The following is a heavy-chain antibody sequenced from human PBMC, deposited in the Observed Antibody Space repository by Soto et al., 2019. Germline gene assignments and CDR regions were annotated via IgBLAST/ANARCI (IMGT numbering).Heavy chain of an antibody. V-gene: IGHV2-5*02. CDR3: AHLVVAGLTYYFDY. Sequence: QITLKESGPTLVKPTQTLTLTCTFSGFSLSTSAAGVGWIRQPPGKALEWLAFIYWDDDKGYSPSLKSRVTITKDTSTYQVVLAMTNMDPVYTATYYYAHLVVAGLTYYFDYWGQGTLVTVSS. J-gene: IGHJ4*02. CDR2: IYWDDDK. D-gene: IGHD2-15*01. CDR1: GFSLSTSAAG.